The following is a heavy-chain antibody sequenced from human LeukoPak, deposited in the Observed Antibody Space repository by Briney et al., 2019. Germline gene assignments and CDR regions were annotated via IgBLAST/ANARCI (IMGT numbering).Heavy chain of an antibody. D-gene: IGHD3-10*01. V-gene: IGHV3-73*01. CDR2: IRSKANTYAT. J-gene: IGHJ4*02. Sequence: GGSLRHSCAASGFTFSGSAMHWVRQASGKGLEWVGRIRSKANTYATAYAASVKGRFTISRDDSKNTAYLQMTSLKTEDTAVYYCTRLTMVRGLILYFDYWSQGTLVTVSS. CDR3: TRLTMVRGLILYFDY. CDR1: GFTFSGSA.